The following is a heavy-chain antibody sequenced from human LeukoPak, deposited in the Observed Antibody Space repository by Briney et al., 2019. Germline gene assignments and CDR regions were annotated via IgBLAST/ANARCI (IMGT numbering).Heavy chain of an antibody. Sequence: ATVKLSCKVSGFTLSDLSMHWVRQVHGQGLEWVGGFDPTGGQTINAETFRGKVILTEDASTTSAFMELHSLRPDDTAAYYCATGVICATTTCPGYRNYYFFMDVWGEGTTVTVPS. D-gene: IGHD5-18*01. CDR3: ATGVICATTTCPGYRNYYFFMDV. V-gene: IGHV1-24*01. CDR1: GFTLSDLS. CDR2: FDPTGGQT. J-gene: IGHJ6*03.